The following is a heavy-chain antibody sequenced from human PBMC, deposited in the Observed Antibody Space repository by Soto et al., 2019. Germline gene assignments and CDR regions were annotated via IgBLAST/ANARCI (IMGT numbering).Heavy chain of an antibody. V-gene: IGHV3-23*01. CDR3: ARAVLLHFDF. J-gene: IGHJ4*02. D-gene: IGHD2-8*02. Sequence: GGSLRLSCVTSGFSFSPYAMSWVRQAPGKGLECVSGISGSGSNTYYADSVKGRFTISRDNSRNTMFLQMKSLRAEDGALYFCARAVLLHFDFWGQGTLVTVSS. CDR1: GFSFSPYA. CDR2: ISGSGSNT.